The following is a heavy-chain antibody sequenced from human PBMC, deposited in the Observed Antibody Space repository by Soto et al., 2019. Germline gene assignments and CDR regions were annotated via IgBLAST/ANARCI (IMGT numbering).Heavy chain of an antibody. CDR2: ISAYNGT. D-gene: IGHD3-22*01. CDR3: ARDRGGYYDSSGYYNPFDY. J-gene: IGHJ4*02. CDR1: GYPFTRYS. Sequence: ASVKVSCQASGYPFTRYSIRWVRQAPGQGLEWMGWISAYNGTNYAQKLQGRVTMTTDTSTSTAYMEPRSLRSDDTAVYYCARDRGGYYDSSGYYNPFDYWGQGTLVTVSS. V-gene: IGHV1-18*04.